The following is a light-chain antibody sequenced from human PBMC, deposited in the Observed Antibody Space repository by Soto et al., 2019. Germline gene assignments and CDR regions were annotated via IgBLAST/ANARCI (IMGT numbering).Light chain of an antibody. CDR3: SSYTTSNTRQIV. CDR2: VVS. V-gene: IGLV2-14*01. J-gene: IGLJ1*01. Sequence: QSALTQPASVSGSPGQSITISCTGTSSDVGGYNYVSWYQQHPGKAPKFIIYVVSNRPSGVSNRFSGSKSGNTASLTISGLQAEDEADYYCSSYTTSNTRQIVFGTGTKVTVL. CDR1: SSDVGGYNY.